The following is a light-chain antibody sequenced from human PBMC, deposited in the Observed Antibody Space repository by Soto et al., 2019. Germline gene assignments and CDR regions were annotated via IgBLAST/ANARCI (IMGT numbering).Light chain of an antibody. Sequence: IQLTQSPSSLSASVGDRVTITCRSSQVISSYLAWYQQKHGNAPNLLIYDASTLQSGVPSRFSGSGSGTDFTLTISSLQPEDFVTYYCQQLNSYPSFGGGTKVEIK. CDR3: QQLNSYPS. V-gene: IGKV1-9*01. J-gene: IGKJ4*01. CDR1: QVISSY. CDR2: DAS.